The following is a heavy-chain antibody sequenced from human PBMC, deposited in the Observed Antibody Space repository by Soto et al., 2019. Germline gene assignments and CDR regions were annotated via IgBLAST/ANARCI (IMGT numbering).Heavy chain of an antibody. CDR3: ARSGATGLFYLDY. V-gene: IGHV3-33*01. D-gene: IGHD1-26*01. CDR2: IWYDGKKK. J-gene: IGHJ4*02. Sequence: VAVIWYDGKKKYYADSVKGRFTISRDNSKNTLYLQMNSLRVEDTAVYYCARSGATGLFYLDYWGQGTLVTVSS.